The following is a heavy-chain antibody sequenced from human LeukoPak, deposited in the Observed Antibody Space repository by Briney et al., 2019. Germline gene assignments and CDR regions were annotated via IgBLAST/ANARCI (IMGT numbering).Heavy chain of an antibody. D-gene: IGHD6-6*01. V-gene: IGHV3-48*02. CDR3: ARATLAVQYYFDY. CDR2: LSSSSSTI. CDR1: GFTFSSYS. J-gene: IGHJ4*02. Sequence: GGSLRLSCAASGFTFSSYSMNWVRQAPGKGLEWLSYLSSSSSTIYYVDSVKGRFTISRDNAQNSLYLQMNSLRDEDTAVYYCARATLAVQYYFDYWGQGTLVTVSS.